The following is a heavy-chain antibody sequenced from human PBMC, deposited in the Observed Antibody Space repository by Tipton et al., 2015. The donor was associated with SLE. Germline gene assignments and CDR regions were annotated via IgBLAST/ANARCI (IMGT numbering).Heavy chain of an antibody. D-gene: IGHD3-10*01. Sequence: TLSLTCAVYGGSFSGYYWSWIRQPPGKGLEWIGYSYYSGSTTYNPSLKSRVTISVDTSKNQFSLKLSSVSAADTAVYYCARTSYYGLVHSWGQGTLVTVSS. J-gene: IGHJ4*02. CDR1: GGSFSGYY. V-gene: IGHV4-34*01. CDR3: ARTSYYGLVHS. CDR2: SYYSGST.